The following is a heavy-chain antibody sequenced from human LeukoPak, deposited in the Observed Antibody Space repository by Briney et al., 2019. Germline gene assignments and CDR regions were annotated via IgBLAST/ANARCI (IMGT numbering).Heavy chain of an antibody. Sequence: ASVKVSCKASGYTFTGYYIHWVRQAPGQGLEWMGRINPNSGNTGYAQKFQGRVTMTRNTSISTAYMELSSLRSEDTAVYYCARGRGAYCGGDCSYFDYWGQGTLVTVSS. D-gene: IGHD2-21*02. CDR2: INPNSGNT. CDR3: ARGRGAYCGGDCSYFDY. V-gene: IGHV1-8*02. J-gene: IGHJ4*02. CDR1: GYTFTGYY.